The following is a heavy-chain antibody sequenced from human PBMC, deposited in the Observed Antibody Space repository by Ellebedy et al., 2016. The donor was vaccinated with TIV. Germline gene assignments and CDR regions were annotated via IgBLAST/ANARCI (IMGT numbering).Heavy chain of an antibody. Sequence: GGSLRLXCAASGFTFSSYGMHWVRQAPGKGLEWVAVIPYDESDKYYADSVKGRFTISRDNSKNTLYLQMNSLRAEDTAVYYCAKDLGGGFGMDVWGQGTTVTVSS. V-gene: IGHV3-30*18. CDR1: GFTFSSYG. CDR3: AKDLGGGFGMDV. D-gene: IGHD3-16*01. J-gene: IGHJ6*02. CDR2: IPYDESDK.